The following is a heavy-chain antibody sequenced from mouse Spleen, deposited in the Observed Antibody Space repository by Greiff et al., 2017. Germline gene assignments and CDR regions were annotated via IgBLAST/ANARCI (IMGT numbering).Heavy chain of an antibody. J-gene: IGHJ4*01. D-gene: IGHD2-14*01. CDR3: ARSPYRSYAMDY. V-gene: IGHV1-66*01. Sequence: VQLQQSGPELVKPGASVKISCKASGYSFTSYYIHWVKQRPGQGLEWIGWIYPGSGNTKYNEKFKGKATLTADTSSSTAYMQLSSLTSEDSAVYYCARSPYRSYAMDYWGQGTSVTVSS. CDR1: GYSFTSYY. CDR2: IYPGSGNT.